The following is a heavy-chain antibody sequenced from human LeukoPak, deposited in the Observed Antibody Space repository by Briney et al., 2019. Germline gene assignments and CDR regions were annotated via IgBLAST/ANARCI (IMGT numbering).Heavy chain of an antibody. Sequence: GASVKVSCKVSGYTLTELSMHWVRQAPGQGLEWMGWISAYNGNTNYAQKLQGRVTMTTDTSTSTAYMELRSLRSDDTAVYYCARDLYGSGIYYYYYYMDVWGKGTTVTISS. CDR3: ARDLYGSGIYYYYYYMDV. CDR1: GYTLTELS. J-gene: IGHJ6*03. D-gene: IGHD3-10*01. V-gene: IGHV1-18*01. CDR2: ISAYNGNT.